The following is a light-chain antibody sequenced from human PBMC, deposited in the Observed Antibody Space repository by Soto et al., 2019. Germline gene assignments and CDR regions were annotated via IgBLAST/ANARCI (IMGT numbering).Light chain of an antibody. V-gene: IGKV1-5*03. Sequence: DIQMTQSPSTLSASVGDRVTITCRASQSISSWLAWYQQKPGKAPKLLIYKASSLESGVPSRFSGSGSGTEFTLTISSLQPDDFATYYCQQYNSVWTSGQGTKVDIK. CDR3: QQYNSVWT. J-gene: IGKJ1*01. CDR1: QSISSW. CDR2: KAS.